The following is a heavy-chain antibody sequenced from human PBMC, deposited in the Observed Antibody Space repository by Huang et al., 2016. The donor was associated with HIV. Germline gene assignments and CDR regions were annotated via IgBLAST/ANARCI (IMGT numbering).Heavy chain of an antibody. CDR2: IYLKGST. Sequence: QLLLQESGPGLVTPSEALALTCAVSGGSIRSSDYHWGWIRPPPGKGLEWNGSIYLKGSTHYSPALERRVTIAVDTSKNLFFLNLTSMTAAETAVYYCARHREGPVAYYSGGGSHLNYMDVWGRGRTVVVSS. CDR3: ARHREGPVAYYSGGGSHLNYMDV. V-gene: IGHV4-39*01. D-gene: IGHD3-10*01. CDR1: GGSIRSSDYH. J-gene: IGHJ6*03.